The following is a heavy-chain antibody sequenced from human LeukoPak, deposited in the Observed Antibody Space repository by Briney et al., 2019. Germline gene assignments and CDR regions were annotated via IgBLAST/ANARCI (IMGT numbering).Heavy chain of an antibody. D-gene: IGHD2-2*01. J-gene: IGHJ4*02. CDR2: INSDGSST. Sequence: GGSLRLSCAASGFTFSSYWMHWVRQAPGKGLVWVSRINSDGSSTSYADSVKGRFTISRDNAKNTLYLQMNSLRAEDTAVYYCAKGMVRRAAAVDYWGRGTLVTVSS. V-gene: IGHV3-74*01. CDR1: GFTFSSYW. CDR3: AKGMVRRAAAVDY.